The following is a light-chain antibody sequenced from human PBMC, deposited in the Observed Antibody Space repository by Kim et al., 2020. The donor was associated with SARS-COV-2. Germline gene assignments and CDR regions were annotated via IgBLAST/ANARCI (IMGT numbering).Light chain of an antibody. CDR3: QHYGTAPRT. CDR2: GAS. V-gene: IGKV3-20*01. CDR1: QSISSSY. J-gene: IGKJ3*01. Sequence: EIVLTQSPGTLSLSPGERATLSCRASQSISSSYLAWYQQKPGNAPRLLIYGASSRATGIPDRFSGSGSGTDFTLTISRLETEDVAVYYCQHYGTAPRTFGPGTKVDIK.